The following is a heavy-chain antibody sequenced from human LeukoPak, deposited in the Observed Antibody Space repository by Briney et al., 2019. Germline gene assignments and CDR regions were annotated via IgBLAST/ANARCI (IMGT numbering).Heavy chain of an antibody. CDR3: ARGESPGGIGVVPAAYNWFDP. J-gene: IGHJ5*02. CDR2: INHSGST. V-gene: IGHV4-34*01. Sequence: KPSETLSLTCAVYGGSFSGYYWSWIRQPPGKGLEWIGEINHSGSTNYNPSLKSRVTISVDTSKNQFSLKLSSVTAADTAVYYCARGESPGGIGVVPAAYNWFDPWGQGTLVTVSS. D-gene: IGHD2-2*01. CDR1: GGSFSGYY.